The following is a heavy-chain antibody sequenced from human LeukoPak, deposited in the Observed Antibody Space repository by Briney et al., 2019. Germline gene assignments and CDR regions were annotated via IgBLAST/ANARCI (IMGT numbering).Heavy chain of an antibody. V-gene: IGHV3-74*01. CDR2: INSDGSST. J-gene: IGHJ5*02. CDR3: ARDLPHDSSGYPGDWFDP. Sequence: PGGSLRLSCVASGFTFGKYWMSWVRQAPGKGLVWVSRINSDGSSTSYADSVKGRFTISRDNAKNTLYLQMNSLRAEDTAVYYCARDLPHDSSGYPGDWFDPWGQGTLVTVSS. D-gene: IGHD3-22*01. CDR1: GFTFGKYW.